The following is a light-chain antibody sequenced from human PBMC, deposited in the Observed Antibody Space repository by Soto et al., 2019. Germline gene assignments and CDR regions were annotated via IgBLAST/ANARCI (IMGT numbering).Light chain of an antibody. J-gene: IGKJ1*01. V-gene: IGKV3-15*01. CDR3: QQYRNWPRT. CDR2: GAS. Sequence: EIVLTQSPATLSVSPGDRVPLSCRASQSVDINLAWYQQRPGQAPRLLVYGASTKATDMPGRFSGRGSGTEFTLTINNLQSEDFAVYYCQQYRNWPRTFGQGTKVDIK. CDR1: QSVDIN.